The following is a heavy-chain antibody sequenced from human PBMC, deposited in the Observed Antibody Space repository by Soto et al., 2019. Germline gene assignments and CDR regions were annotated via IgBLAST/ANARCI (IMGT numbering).Heavy chain of an antibody. CDR3: AKDSLWAIISHTHVY. J-gene: IGHJ4*01. CDR1: GFTFSSYA. D-gene: IGHD3-16*01. CDR2: ISGSGGST. V-gene: IGHV3-23*01. Sequence: GGALRLSCAASGFTFSSYAMSWVRQAPGKGLEWVSAISGSGGSTYYADSVKGRFTISRDTSKNMLYLQMNSLRAEDTAIYYCAKDSLWAIISHTHVYWGHGTLVTGSS.